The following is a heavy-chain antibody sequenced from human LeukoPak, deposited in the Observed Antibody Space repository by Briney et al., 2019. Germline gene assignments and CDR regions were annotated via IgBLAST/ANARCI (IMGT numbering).Heavy chain of an antibody. CDR3: ASETGALSS. CDR1: GGSISSGGYS. CDR2: INHSGST. J-gene: IGHJ4*02. D-gene: IGHD7-27*01. Sequence: SSQTLSLTCAVSGGSISSGGYSWSWIRQPPGKGLEWIGEINHSGSTNYNPSLKSRVTISVDTSKNQFSLKLSSVTAADTAVYYCASETGALSSWGQGTLVTVSS. V-gene: IGHV4-30-2*01.